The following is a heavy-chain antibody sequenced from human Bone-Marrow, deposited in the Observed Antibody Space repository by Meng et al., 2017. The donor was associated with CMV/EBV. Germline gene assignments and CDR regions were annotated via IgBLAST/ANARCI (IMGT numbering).Heavy chain of an antibody. D-gene: IGHD5-18*01. CDR1: ASTVTSFG. Sequence: SASTVTSFGISWVRQAPGQGLEWMGWISAYNGNTNYAQKLQGRVTMTTDTSTSTAYMELRSLRSDDTAVYYCARVAYSYGLNWFDPWGQGTLVTVSS. J-gene: IGHJ5*02. CDR3: ARVAYSYGLNWFDP. V-gene: IGHV1-18*01. CDR2: ISAYNGNT.